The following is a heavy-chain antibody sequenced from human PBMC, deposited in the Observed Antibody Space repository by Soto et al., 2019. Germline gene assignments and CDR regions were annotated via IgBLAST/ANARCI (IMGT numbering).Heavy chain of an antibody. CDR1: GGTFSSYA. Sequence: QVQLVQSGAEVKKPGSSVKVSCKASGGTFSSYAISWVRQAPGQGLEWMGGIIPILGTANYAQKFQGRVTITADKPTSTANMELSSLRSEGTAVYYCGRAGLGAMIGVHWYFDLWGRGTLVTVSS. CDR2: IIPILGTA. CDR3: GRAGLGAMIGVHWYFDL. V-gene: IGHV1-69*06. D-gene: IGHD3-22*01. J-gene: IGHJ2*01.